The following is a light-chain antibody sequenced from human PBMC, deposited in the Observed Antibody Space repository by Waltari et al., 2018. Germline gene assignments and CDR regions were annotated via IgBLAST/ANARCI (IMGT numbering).Light chain of an antibody. CDR1: QSISHY. Sequence: DIQLTPSPSSLSASVGHRVTITCRASQSISHYLNWYQQKPQKAPKLLMFGASSLQSGVPSRFSGSGSGTDFTLTINNLQPEDFATYYCQQSYSSPWTFGQGTRVEIK. J-gene: IGKJ1*01. CDR3: QQSYSSPWT. V-gene: IGKV1-39*01. CDR2: GAS.